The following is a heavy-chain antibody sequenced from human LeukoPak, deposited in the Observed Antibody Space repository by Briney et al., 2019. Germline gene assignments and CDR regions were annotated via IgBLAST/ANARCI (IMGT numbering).Heavy chain of an antibody. V-gene: IGHV4-4*07. D-gene: IGHD3-3*01. Sequence: SETLSLTCAVSGYSINSGYYWSWIRQPAGKGLEWIGRIYTSGSTNYNPSFKSRVTMSVDTSKNQFSLKLSSVTAADTAVYYCARVTTIFGVPPYYYYYMDVWGKGTTVTVSS. CDR3: ARVTTIFGVPPYYYYYMDV. CDR1: GYSINSGYY. CDR2: IYTSGST. J-gene: IGHJ6*03.